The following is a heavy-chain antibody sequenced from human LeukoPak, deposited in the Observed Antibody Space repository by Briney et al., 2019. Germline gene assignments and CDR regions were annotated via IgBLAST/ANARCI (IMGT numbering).Heavy chain of an antibody. CDR3: VSAIRNAVDI. V-gene: IGHV3-66*01. J-gene: IGHJ3*02. CDR2: IFSGGRT. CDR1: GFTVSSND. Sequence: GGSLRLSCAVSGFTVSSNDMSWVRQAPGKGLEWVSVIFSGGRTDYADSVKGRFTISRDNSKSTVYLQMNNLRAEDTAVYYCVSAIRNAVDIWGQGTMVAVSS.